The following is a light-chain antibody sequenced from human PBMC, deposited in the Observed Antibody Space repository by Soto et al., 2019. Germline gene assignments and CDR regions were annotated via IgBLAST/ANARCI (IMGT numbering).Light chain of an antibody. J-gene: IGKJ5*01. Sequence: EIVMTQSPATLSVSPGERATLSCRASQSVSSNLAWYQQKPGQPPRLLIYGASSRATGIPGRFSGSGSGTDFTLTISSLEPEDFAIYYCQQRTNWPPAFGQGTRLEIK. CDR3: QQRTNWPPA. V-gene: IGKV3-11*01. CDR2: GAS. CDR1: QSVSSN.